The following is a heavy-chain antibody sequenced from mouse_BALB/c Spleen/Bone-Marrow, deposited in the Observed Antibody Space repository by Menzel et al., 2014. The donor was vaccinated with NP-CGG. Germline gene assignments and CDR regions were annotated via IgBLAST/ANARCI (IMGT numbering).Heavy chain of an antibody. D-gene: IGHD1-3*01. CDR2: IDTATGNT. Sequence: VQLQQSGAELVQPGASVKLSCSASGFNIKDTYMHWVKRSPEQALEWIGMIDTATGNTKSDPNFQDKATITADSSSNTVDLQLSSLTYEDTAVYYCARQEFAIYWYFDVWGAGTTVTVSS. J-gene: IGHJ1*01. V-gene: IGHV14-3*02. CDR3: ARQEFAIYWYFDV. CDR1: GFNIKDTY.